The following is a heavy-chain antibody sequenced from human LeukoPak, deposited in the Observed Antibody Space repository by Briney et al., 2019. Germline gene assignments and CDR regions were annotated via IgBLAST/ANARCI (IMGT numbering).Heavy chain of an antibody. Sequence: GGSLRLSCAASGFSFDDYPMLWVRQAPGKGLAWVSLISWDGGSIFYADSVKGRFSVSRENSKKSLYMQMNSLRTEDTVLYHCAKDGGMTTNAFDIWGQETMVTVSS. CDR3: AKDGGMTTNAFDI. J-gene: IGHJ3*02. CDR2: ISWDGGSI. CDR1: GFSFDDYP. V-gene: IGHV3-43*01. D-gene: IGHD5-24*01.